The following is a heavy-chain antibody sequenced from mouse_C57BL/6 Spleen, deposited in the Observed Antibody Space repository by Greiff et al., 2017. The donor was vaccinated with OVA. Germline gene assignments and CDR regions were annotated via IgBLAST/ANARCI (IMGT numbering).Heavy chain of an antibody. Sequence: QVQLQQPGAELVMPGASVKLSCKASGYTFTSYWMHWVKQRPGQGLEWIGEIDPSDSYTNYNQKFKGKSTLTVDKSSSTAYMQLSSLTSEDSAVYYCARRGSYVPYYYAMDYWGQGTSVTVSS. CDR3: ARRGSYVPYYYAMDY. D-gene: IGHD6-1*01. CDR1: GYTFTSYW. CDR2: IDPSDSYT. V-gene: IGHV1-69*01. J-gene: IGHJ4*01.